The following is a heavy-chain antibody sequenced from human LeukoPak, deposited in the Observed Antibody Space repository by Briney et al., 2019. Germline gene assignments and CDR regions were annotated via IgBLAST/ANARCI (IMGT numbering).Heavy chain of an antibody. J-gene: IGHJ4*02. D-gene: IGHD6-6*01. Sequence: ASVKVSCKASGGTFSSYAISWVRQAPGQGLEWMGGIIPIFGTANYAQKFQGRVTITTDESTSTAYMELSSLRSEDTAVYYCARDLSGSSSSGLFDYWGQGTLVTVSS. V-gene: IGHV1-69*05. CDR1: GGTFSSYA. CDR3: ARDLSGSSSSGLFDY. CDR2: IIPIFGTA.